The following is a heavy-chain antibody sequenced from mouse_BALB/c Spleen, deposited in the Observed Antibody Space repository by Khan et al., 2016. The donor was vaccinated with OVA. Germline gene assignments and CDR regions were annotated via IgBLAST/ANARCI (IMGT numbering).Heavy chain of an antibody. CDR1: GFSLSRYD. D-gene: IGHD2-14*01. J-gene: IGHJ4*01. CDR2: IWGGGGT. Sequence: QVQLKESGPGLVAPSQSLSSTCTVSGFSLSRYDIHWVRQPPGKGLEWLGVIWGGGGTDYNSTLKSRLTISKDNSKSQVFLKMNSLQTDDTAMYYCARASYRYDDYYAMDYWGQGTSVTVSS. V-gene: IGHV2-6-4*01. CDR3: ARASYRYDDYYAMDY.